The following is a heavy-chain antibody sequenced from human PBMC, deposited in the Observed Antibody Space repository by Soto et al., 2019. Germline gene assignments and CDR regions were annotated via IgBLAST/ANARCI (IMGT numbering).Heavy chain of an antibody. V-gene: IGHV4-31*03. J-gene: IGHJ4*02. D-gene: IGHD1-1*01. CDR2: IYYTGNT. CDR1: GGSISSGGTGSY. CDR3: ASGHDAYKVRY. Sequence: QVQLQESGPGLVKPSQTLSLTCTVSGGSISSGGTGSYWTWIRQLPGKGLEWLGYIYYTGNTYYNPSLKSRPTISIDTSENPFSLKLTSVTAADTAVYFCASGHDAYKVRYWGQGTLVTVSS.